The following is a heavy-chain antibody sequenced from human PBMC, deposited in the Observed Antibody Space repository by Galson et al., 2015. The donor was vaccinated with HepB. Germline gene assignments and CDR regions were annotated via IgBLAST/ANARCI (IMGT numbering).Heavy chain of an antibody. CDR1: GYTFTSYY. CDR3: ARALDYYGSGKVVDP. V-gene: IGHV1-46*03. D-gene: IGHD3-10*01. CDR2: INPSGGST. J-gene: IGHJ5*02. Sequence: SVKVSCKASGYTFTSYYMHWVRQAPGQGLEWMGVINPSGGSTSYAQKFQGRVTMTRDTSTSTVYMELSSLRSEDTAVYYCARALDYYGSGKVVDPWGQGTLVTVSS.